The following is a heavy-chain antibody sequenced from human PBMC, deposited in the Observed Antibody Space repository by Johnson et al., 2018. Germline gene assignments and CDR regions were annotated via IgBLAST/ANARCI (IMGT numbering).Heavy chain of an antibody. CDR3: ARSGRRAVSGTSFDI. J-gene: IGHJ3*02. CDR1: VGSISNYY. Sequence: QVQLQESGPGLVKPSETLSLTCTVSVGSISNYYWSWIRQPPGKGLEWIGFIYHTGNTNYNPSLRSRVTISVDTSNTQFSLKLRSVSAADTAIYYCARSGRRAVSGTSFDIWGQGTMVTVSS. CDR2: IYHTGNT. V-gene: IGHV4-59*01. D-gene: IGHD6-19*01.